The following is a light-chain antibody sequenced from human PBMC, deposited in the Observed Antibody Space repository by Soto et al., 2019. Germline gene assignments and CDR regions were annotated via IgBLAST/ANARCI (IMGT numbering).Light chain of an antibody. CDR1: RSDIGSYNY. V-gene: IGLV2-14*01. J-gene: IGLJ1*01. CDR3: ISYTGSSTSYV. CDR2: GVS. Sequence: QSVLTQPDSVSGSPGQSITISCNGTRSDIGSYNYVAWYQQFPGKTPKILIYGVSNRPSGVSSRFSGPKSGNTASLTISGLQAEDEADYYCISYTGSSTSYVFGSGTKVTVL.